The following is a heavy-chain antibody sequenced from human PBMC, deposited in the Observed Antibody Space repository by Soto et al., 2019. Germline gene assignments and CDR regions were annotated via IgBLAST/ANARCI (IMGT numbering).Heavy chain of an antibody. J-gene: IGHJ5*02. CDR2: INPNSGDT. CDR3: ARAFVVHAAMSFSPWFDP. CDR1: GYTFTDYY. Sequence: ASVKVSCKASGYTFTDYYIHWGRQAPGQGLEWMGWINPNSGDTKYAQKFQDWVTMTRDTSISTAYMELRRLRSDDTAVYYCARAFVVHAAMSFSPWFDPWGQGTRVPVS. D-gene: IGHD2-2*01. V-gene: IGHV1-2*04.